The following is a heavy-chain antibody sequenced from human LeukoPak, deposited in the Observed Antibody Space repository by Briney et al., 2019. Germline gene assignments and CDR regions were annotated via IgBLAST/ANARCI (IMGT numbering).Heavy chain of an antibody. V-gene: IGHV1-69*04. J-gene: IGHJ6*02. CDR1: GGTFSSYA. CDR3: ARDHRVRDYYYGMDV. Sequence: GASVKVSCKASGGTFSSYAISWVRQAPGQGLEWMGRIIPILGIANYAQKFQGRVTITADKSTSTAYMELSSLRSEDTAVYYCARDHRVRDYYYGMDVWGQGTTVTVSS. D-gene: IGHD6-6*01. CDR2: IIPILGIA.